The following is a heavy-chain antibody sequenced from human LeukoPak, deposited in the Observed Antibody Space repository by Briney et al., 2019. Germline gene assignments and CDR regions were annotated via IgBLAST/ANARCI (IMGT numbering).Heavy chain of an antibody. Sequence: GGSLRLSCAASGFTFSNHWMHWVRQAPGKGLEWVSVIYSGGSTYYADSVKGRFTISRDNSKNTLYLQMNSLRAEDTAVYYCAMVVVTSLLWGQGTLVTVSS. D-gene: IGHD3-22*01. CDR1: GFTFSNHW. CDR2: IYSGGST. V-gene: IGHV3-53*01. CDR3: AMVVVTSLL. J-gene: IGHJ4*02.